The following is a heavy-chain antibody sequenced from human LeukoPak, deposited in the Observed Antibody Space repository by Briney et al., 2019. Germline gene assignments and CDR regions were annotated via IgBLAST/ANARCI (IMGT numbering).Heavy chain of an antibody. Sequence: GGSLRLSCAASGFRFSSYAMSWVRQAPGKGLEWVSAISGSGVSTYYADSVKGRLTLFRDDAKNSVYLQMNSLRVEDTAVYYCARDSGSGGPWGQGTPVTVSS. D-gene: IGHD6-19*01. CDR1: GFRFSSYA. CDR3: ARDSGSGGP. J-gene: IGHJ5*02. V-gene: IGHV3-23*01. CDR2: ISGSGVST.